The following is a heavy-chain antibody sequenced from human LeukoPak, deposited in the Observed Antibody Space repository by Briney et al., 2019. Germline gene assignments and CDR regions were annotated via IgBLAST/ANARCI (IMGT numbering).Heavy chain of an antibody. CDR2: INPNSGGT. J-gene: IGHJ3*02. Sequence: GASVKVSCKASGYTFTGYYMHWVRQAPGQGLEWMGWINPNSGGTNYAQKFQGRVTMTRDTSISTAYMELSRLRSDDTAVYYCARDLLGYGDYRHDAFDIWGQGTMVTVSS. CDR3: ARDLLGYGDYRHDAFDI. D-gene: IGHD4-17*01. CDR1: GYTFTGYY. V-gene: IGHV1-2*02.